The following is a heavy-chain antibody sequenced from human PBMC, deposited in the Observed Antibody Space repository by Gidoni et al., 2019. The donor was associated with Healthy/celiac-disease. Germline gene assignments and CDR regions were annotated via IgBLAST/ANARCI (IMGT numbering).Heavy chain of an antibody. CDR1: GFTFSSYP. CDR3: AKDRRSKGGATTFRYYYYGMDV. D-gene: IGHD1-26*01. J-gene: IGHJ6*02. CDR2: ISGSGGST. V-gene: IGHV3-23*04. Sequence: EVQLVESGGGLVQPGGSLSLSCAASGFTFSSYPLHWFRQAPGKGLEWVSAISGSGGSTYYADFVKGRFTISRDNSKNTLYLQMNSLRAEDTAVYYCAKDRRSKGGATTFRYYYYGMDVWGQGTTVTVSS.